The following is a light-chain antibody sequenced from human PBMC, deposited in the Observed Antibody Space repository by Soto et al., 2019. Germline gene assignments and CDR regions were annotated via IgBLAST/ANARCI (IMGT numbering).Light chain of an antibody. J-gene: IGKJ1*01. CDR1: QSIGSI. CDR2: AAS. CDR3: QQTHTFPWT. V-gene: IGKV1-39*01. Sequence: DLRMTQSPSSLSASVRDRVTITCRASQSIGSILNWYQQSPGRAPKLLVFAASSKSRGVPLRFDARGSGTDFSLTINSLQPEDVATYYCQQTHTFPWTFGQGTKVDVK.